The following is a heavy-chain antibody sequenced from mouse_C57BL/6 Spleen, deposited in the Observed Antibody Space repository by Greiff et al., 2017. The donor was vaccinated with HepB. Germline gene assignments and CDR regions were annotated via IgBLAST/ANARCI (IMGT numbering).Heavy chain of an antibody. V-gene: IGHV1-39*01. CDR1: GYSFTDYN. CDR2: INPNYGTT. CDR3: ARDTTVVATRYFDV. J-gene: IGHJ1*03. Sequence: QLVESGPELVKPVASVKISCKASGYSFTDYNMNWVKQSNGKSLEWIGVINPNYGTTSYNQKFKGKATLTVDQSSSTAYMQLNSLTSEDSAVYYCARDTTVVATRYFDVWGTGTTVTVSS. D-gene: IGHD1-1*01.